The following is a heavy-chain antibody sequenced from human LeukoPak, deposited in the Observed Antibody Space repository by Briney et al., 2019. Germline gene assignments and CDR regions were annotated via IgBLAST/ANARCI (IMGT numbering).Heavy chain of an antibody. CDR3: ASAPDTSYYYYYMDV. V-gene: IGHV4-59*12. D-gene: IGHD3-16*01. J-gene: IGHJ6*03. CDR1: GGSISSYY. CDR2: IYYSGST. Sequence: SETLSLTCTVSGGSISSYYWSWIRQPPGKGLEWIGYIYYSGSTNYNPSLKSRVTISVGTSKNQFSLKLSSVTAADTAVYYCASAPDTSYYYYYMDVWGKGTTVTVSS.